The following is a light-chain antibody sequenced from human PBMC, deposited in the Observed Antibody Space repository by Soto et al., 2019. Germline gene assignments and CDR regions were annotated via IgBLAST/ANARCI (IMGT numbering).Light chain of an antibody. J-gene: IGKJ2*01. CDR3: QQYNSYPYT. CDR1: QSISSC. V-gene: IGKV1-5*03. Sequence: DIQMTQSPSTLSASVGDRVTITCRASQSISSCLAWYQQKPGKDPKLLIYKASSLESGVPSGFSGSGSGTEFTLTISSLQPDDFAAYYCQQYNSYPYTFGQGTKLEIK. CDR2: KAS.